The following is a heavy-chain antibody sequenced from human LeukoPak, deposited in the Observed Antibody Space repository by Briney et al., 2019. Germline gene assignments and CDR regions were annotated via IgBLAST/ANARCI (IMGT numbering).Heavy chain of an antibody. CDR3: ARGGTADAFDI. J-gene: IGHJ3*02. CDR2: IYYSGST. V-gene: IGHV4-59*01. CDR1: GGSLSSYY. Sequence: SETLSLTCTVSGGSLSSYYWGWVRPPPGKGLEWIGYIYYSGSTNYNPSLKSRVTISVDTSKNQFSLKLSSVTAADTAVYYCARGGTADAFDIWGQGTMVTVSS. D-gene: IGHD2-21*02.